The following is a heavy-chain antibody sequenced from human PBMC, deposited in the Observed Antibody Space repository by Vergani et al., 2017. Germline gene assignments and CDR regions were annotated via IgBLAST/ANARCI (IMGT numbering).Heavy chain of an antibody. D-gene: IGHD4-17*01. J-gene: IGHJ4*02. V-gene: IGHV3-33*01. CDR3: ARAGGDYVPYYFDY. CDR2: IWYDGSNK. CDR1: GFTFSSYG. Sequence: QVQLVESGGGVVQPGGSLRLSCAASGFTFSSYGMHWVRQAPGKGLEWVAVIWYDGSNKYYADSVKGRFTISRDNSKNTLYLQMNSLRAEDTAVYYCARAGGDYVPYYFDYWGQGTLVTVSS.